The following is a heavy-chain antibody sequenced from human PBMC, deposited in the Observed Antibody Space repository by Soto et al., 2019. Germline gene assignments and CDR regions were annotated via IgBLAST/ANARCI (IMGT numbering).Heavy chain of an antibody. V-gene: IGHV4-34*01. J-gene: IGHJ4*02. CDR1: GGSFSGYY. Sequence: QVQLQQWGAGLLKPSETLSLTCAVYGGSFSGYYWSWIRQPPGKGREWIGEINHSGSTNYNPSLKSRVTISVDTSKNQFSLKLSSVTAADTAVYYCARGRRLLLDYWGQGTLVTVSS. CDR2: INHSGST. CDR3: ARGRRLLLDY. D-gene: IGHD3-22*01.